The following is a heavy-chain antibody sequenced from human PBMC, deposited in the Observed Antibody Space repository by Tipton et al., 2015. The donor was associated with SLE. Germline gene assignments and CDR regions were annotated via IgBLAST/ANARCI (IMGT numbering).Heavy chain of an antibody. J-gene: IGHJ5*02. CDR2: ISYDGSNK. V-gene: IGHV3-30-3*01. Sequence: SLRLSCAASGFTFSSYAMHWVRQAPGKGLEWVAVISYDGSNKYYADSVKGRFTISRDNSKNTLYLQMNSLRAEDTAVYYCASVQEMYSSGWYGGAWFDPWGQGTLVTVSS. CDR1: GFTFSSYA. D-gene: IGHD6-19*01. CDR3: ASVQEMYSSGWYGGAWFDP.